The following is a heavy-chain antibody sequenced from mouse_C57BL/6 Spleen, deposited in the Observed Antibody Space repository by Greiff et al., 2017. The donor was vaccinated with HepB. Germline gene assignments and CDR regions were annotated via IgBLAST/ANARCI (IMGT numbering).Heavy chain of an antibody. Sequence: EVKLMESGPELVKPGDSVKISCKASGYSFTGYFMNWVMQSHGKSLEWIGRINPYNGDTFYNQKFKGKATLSVDKSSSTAHMELRSLTSEDSVVYYCAREGDYYGSSLAWFAYWGQGTLVTVSA. V-gene: IGHV1-20*01. J-gene: IGHJ3*01. CDR1: GYSFTGYF. CDR3: AREGDYYGSSLAWFAY. CDR2: INPYNGDT. D-gene: IGHD1-1*01.